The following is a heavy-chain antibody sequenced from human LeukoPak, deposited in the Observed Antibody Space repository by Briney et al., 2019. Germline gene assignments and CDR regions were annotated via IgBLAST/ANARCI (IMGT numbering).Heavy chain of an antibody. D-gene: IGHD2-2*01. CDR2: IYYSGST. CDR1: GSSINKYY. CDR3: AREDCRTSSCHFDS. Sequence: PSETLSLTCTVSGSSINKYYWSWIRQPPGKGLEWIGYIYYSGSTNYNPSLQSRVTISVGTSKNQFSLKLSSVTAADTAVYYCAREDCRTSSCHFDSWGQGALVAVST. J-gene: IGHJ4*02. V-gene: IGHV4-59*01.